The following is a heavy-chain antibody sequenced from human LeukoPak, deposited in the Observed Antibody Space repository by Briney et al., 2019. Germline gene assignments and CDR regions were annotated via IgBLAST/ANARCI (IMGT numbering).Heavy chain of an antibody. J-gene: IGHJ3*02. Sequence: SVKVSCKASGGTFSSYAISWVRQAPGQGLEWMGRIIPILGIANYAQKFQGRVTITADKSTSTAYMELSSLRSDDTAVYYCARPLYTGYDAFDIWGQGTMVTVSS. CDR1: GGTFSSYA. CDR3: ARPLYTGYDAFDI. V-gene: IGHV1-69*04. CDR2: IIPILGIA. D-gene: IGHD1-1*01.